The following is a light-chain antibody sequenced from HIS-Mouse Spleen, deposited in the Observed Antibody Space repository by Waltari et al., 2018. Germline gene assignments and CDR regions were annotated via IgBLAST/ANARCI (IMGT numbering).Light chain of an antibody. Sequence: QSALTQPASVSGSPGQSITIPCTGTSSDVGGYNHVSWYQQHPGKAPKLMSYDVSNRPSGVSNRFSGSKSGNTASLTISGLQAEDEADYYCSSYTSSSFNVVFGGGTKLTVL. J-gene: IGLJ2*01. CDR2: DVS. CDR3: SSYTSSSFNVV. V-gene: IGLV2-14*03. CDR1: SSDVGGYNH.